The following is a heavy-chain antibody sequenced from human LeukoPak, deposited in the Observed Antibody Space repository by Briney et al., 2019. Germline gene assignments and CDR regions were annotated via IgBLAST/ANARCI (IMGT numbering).Heavy chain of an antibody. J-gene: IGHJ4*02. D-gene: IGHD7-27*01. CDR1: AXSINSYY. Sequence: PSETLSLTCIVSAXSINSYYWSWIRQPPGKGQEWIGYVYYDGSTNYNPSLKSRLTISVDTSKNQFSLKLSSVTAADTAVYYCARTRDWGSFDYWGQGTLVTVSS. V-gene: IGHV4-59*01. CDR2: VYYDGST. CDR3: ARTRDWGSFDY.